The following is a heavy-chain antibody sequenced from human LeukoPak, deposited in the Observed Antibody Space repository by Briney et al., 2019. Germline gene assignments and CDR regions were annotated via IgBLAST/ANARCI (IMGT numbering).Heavy chain of an antibody. V-gene: IGHV3-23*01. CDR3: AKTTTGYSSGRYPAWPVDY. J-gene: IGHJ4*02. D-gene: IGHD6-19*01. CDR1: GFTFSSYA. CDR2: IFGSGGSA. Sequence: GGSLRLSCAASGFTFSSYAMYWVRQAPGKGLEWVSGIFGSGGSAHYADSVMGRFTISRDNSKNTVYLQMDSLRAEDTAVYYCAKTTTGYSSGRYPAWPVDYWGQGTLVTVSS.